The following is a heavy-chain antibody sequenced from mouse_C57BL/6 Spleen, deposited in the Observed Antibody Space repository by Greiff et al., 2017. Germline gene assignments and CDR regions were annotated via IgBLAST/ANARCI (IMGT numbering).Heavy chain of an antibody. D-gene: IGHD1-1*01. CDR3: ASPLITTVPFYAMDY. V-gene: IGHV1-75*01. Sequence: QVQLKESGPELVKPGASVKISCKASGYTFTDYYINWVKPRPGQGLEWIGWIFPGSGSTYYNEKFKGKATLTVDKSSSTAYMLLSSLTSEDSAVYVCASPLITTVPFYAMDYGGQGTSVTVSS. CDR1: GYTFTDYY. CDR2: IFPGSGST. J-gene: IGHJ4*01.